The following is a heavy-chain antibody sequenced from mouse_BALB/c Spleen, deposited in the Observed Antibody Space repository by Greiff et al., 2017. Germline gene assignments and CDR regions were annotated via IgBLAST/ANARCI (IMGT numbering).Heavy chain of an antibody. J-gene: IGHJ4*01. Sequence: VKLQESGAELARPGASVKLSCKASGYTFTSYWMQWVKQRPGQGLEWIGAIYPGDGDTRYTQKFKGKATLTADKSSSTAYMQLSSLASEDSAVYYCARSAFRITTVGGAMDYWGQGTSVTVSS. CDR3: ARSAFRITTVGGAMDY. V-gene: IGHV1-87*01. CDR1: GYTFTSYW. D-gene: IGHD1-1*01. CDR2: IYPGDGDT.